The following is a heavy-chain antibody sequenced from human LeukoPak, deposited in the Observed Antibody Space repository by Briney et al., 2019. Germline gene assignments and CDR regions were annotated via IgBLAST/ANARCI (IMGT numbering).Heavy chain of an antibody. V-gene: IGHV3-21*01. CDR2: ISSSSSYI. CDR1: GFTLSSYS. Sequence: GGSLRLSCAASGFTLSSYSMNWVRQAPGKGLEWVSSISSSSSYIYYADSVKGRFTISRDNAKNSPYLQMNSLRAEDTAVYYCARIAEGIAVAGTRYYYYYMDVWGKGTTVTVSS. D-gene: IGHD6-19*01. J-gene: IGHJ6*03. CDR3: ARIAEGIAVAGTRYYYYYMDV.